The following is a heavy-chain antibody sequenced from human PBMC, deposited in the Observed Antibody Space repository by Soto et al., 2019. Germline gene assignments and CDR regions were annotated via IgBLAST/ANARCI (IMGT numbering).Heavy chain of an antibody. CDR2: ISIGSTTI. V-gene: IGHV3-48*02. D-gene: IGHD2-8*01. CDR3: ARDNGMAGSFDP. CDR1: GFTFSTYS. Sequence: EMRLVESGGGLVKRGGSLRLSCAASGFTFSTYSMNWARQAPGKGLEWIAYISIGSTTIFYADSVKGRFTISRDNAKSSLYLQMNSLRDEDTAVYYCARDNGMAGSFDPWGQGTLVTVSS. J-gene: IGHJ5*02.